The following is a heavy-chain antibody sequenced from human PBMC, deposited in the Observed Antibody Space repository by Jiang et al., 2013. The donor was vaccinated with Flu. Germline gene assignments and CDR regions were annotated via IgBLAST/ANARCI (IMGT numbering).Heavy chain of an antibody. J-gene: IGHJ2*01. CDR2: IYYSGST. Sequence: TCTVSGGSISSYYWSWIRQPPGKGLEWIGYIYYSGSTNYNPSLKSRVTISVDTSKNQFSLKLSSVTAADTAVYYCARDRESLDHYYDSSGHSGIYWYFDLWGRGTLVTVSS. V-gene: IGHV4-59*01. D-gene: IGHD3-22*01. CDR1: GGSISSYY. CDR3: ARDRESLDHYYDSSGHSGIYWYFDL.